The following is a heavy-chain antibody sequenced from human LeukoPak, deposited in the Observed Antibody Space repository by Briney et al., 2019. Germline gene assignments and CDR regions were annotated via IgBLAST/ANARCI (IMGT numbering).Heavy chain of an antibody. CDR3: ARQGISIVRGVINWFDP. Sequence: SETLSLTCVVSGGSFSGSDWWSWVRQPPGKGLEWIGEIYYSGSTNYNASLKSRVTISVDTSKNQFSLKLSSVTATDTAVYYCARQGISIVRGVINWFDPWGQGTLVTVSS. CDR2: IYYSGST. D-gene: IGHD3-10*01. J-gene: IGHJ5*02. CDR1: GGSFSGSDW. V-gene: IGHV4-4*02.